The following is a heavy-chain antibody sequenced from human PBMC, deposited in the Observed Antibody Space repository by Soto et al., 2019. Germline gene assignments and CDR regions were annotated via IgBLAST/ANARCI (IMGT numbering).Heavy chain of an antibody. CDR1: GGSISSYY. Sequence: SETLSLTCTVSGGSISSYYWSWIRQPPGKGLEWIGYIYYRGSTNYNPSLKSRVTISVDTSKNQFSLKLSSVTAADTAVYYCARTSIVVVVAATLGWFDPWGQGTLVTVS. J-gene: IGHJ5*02. V-gene: IGHV4-59*08. CDR2: IYYRGST. CDR3: ARTSIVVVVAATLGWFDP. D-gene: IGHD2-15*01.